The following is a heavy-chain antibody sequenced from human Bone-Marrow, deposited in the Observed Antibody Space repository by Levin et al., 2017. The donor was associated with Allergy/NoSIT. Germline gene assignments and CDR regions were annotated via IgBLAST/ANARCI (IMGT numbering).Heavy chain of an antibody. CDR3: ARETFFYGAGSTNYGMDV. CDR1: GFDFSTYA. Sequence: GGSLRLSCAASGFDFSTYALHWVRQAPGKGLEWVAIISYDGSKKYYTESVRGRFTVSRDNSKNMLHLHMSSLRGEDTAIYYCARETFFYGAGSTNYGMDVWGQGTTVTVSS. J-gene: IGHJ6*02. V-gene: IGHV3-30*04. D-gene: IGHD3-10*01. CDR2: ISYDGSKK.